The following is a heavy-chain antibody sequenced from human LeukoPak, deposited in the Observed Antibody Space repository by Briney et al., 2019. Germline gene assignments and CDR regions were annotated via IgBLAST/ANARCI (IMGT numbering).Heavy chain of an antibody. CDR2: ISGSGGST. V-gene: IGHV3-23*01. J-gene: IGHJ4*02. Sequence: GGSLRLSCAASGFTFSSYSMSWVRQAPGKGLGWVSAISGSGGSTYYAESVKGRFTISRDNSKNTLYLQMNSLRAEDTAVYYCAISISGSWGNFDYWGQGTLVTVSS. D-gene: IGHD1-26*01. CDR1: GFTFSSYS. CDR3: AISISGSWGNFDY.